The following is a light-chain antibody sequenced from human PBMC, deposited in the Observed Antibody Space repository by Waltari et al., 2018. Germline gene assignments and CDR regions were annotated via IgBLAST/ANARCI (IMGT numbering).Light chain of an antibody. Sequence: QSALTQPASVSGSPGQSVTISCTGTSSDVGGYDYVSWHQQHPGKAPKVIIYDVNRRPSGVSKRFSGSKSGNTSSLTISGLQLEDEADYYCNSYTSTSILFGGGTKLTVL. CDR1: SSDVGGYDY. J-gene: IGLJ3*02. V-gene: IGLV2-14*03. CDR3: NSYTSTSIL. CDR2: DVN.